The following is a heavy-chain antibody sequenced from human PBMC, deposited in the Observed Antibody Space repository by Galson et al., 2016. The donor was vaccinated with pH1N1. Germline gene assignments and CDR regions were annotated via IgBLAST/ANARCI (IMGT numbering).Heavy chain of an antibody. J-gene: IGHJ4*02. CDR2: IYHTGST. D-gene: IGHD6-19*01. CDR1: GYSISSGYY. CDR3: ARHLMGYSSGWSL. V-gene: IGHV4-38-2*02. Sequence: SETLSLTCTVSGYSISSGYYWGWIRQPPGKGLEWIGSIYHTGSTYFNPSLKSRVTISMDTSKNQFSVKLNSVTAADTAVYYCARHLMGYSSGWSLGGQGTLVTVSS.